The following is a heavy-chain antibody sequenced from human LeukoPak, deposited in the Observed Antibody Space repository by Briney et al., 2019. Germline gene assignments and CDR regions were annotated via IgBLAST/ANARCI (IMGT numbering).Heavy chain of an antibody. D-gene: IGHD3-22*01. Sequence: GGSLRLSCAASGFTFSNYWMSWVRQAPGKGLEWVANIKLDGSEGYYVDSVKGRFTISRDNAENSLYLQMNSLRAEDTAVYYCARDDSYSSGYYAYWGQGTLVTVSS. CDR2: IKLDGSEG. CDR1: GFTFSNYW. CDR3: ARDDSYSSGYYAY. J-gene: IGHJ4*02. V-gene: IGHV3-7*01.